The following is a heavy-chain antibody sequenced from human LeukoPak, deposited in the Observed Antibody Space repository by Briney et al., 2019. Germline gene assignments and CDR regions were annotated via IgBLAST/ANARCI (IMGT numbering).Heavy chain of an antibody. CDR3: AKSYDSSGYYFWRFDY. Sequence: GGSLRLSCAASGFTFSSYAMSWVRQAPGKGLEWVSAISGSGGSTYYADSVKGRFTISRDNSKNTLYLQMNSLRAGDTAVYYCAKSYDSSGYYFWRFDYWGQGTLVTVSS. J-gene: IGHJ4*02. V-gene: IGHV3-23*01. CDR1: GFTFSSYA. D-gene: IGHD3-22*01. CDR2: ISGSGGST.